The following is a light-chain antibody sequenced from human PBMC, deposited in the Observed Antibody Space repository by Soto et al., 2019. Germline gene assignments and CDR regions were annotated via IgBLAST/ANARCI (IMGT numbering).Light chain of an antibody. CDR3: QQSSNWPMDT. V-gene: IGKV3-11*01. Sequence: IVLTQSPSTLSLSPGERATLSCRARQSVSSSLAWYQQKPCQAHRLLIYDASNRANGIPARFSGSGSGTDFTRRISSREPEYFAVYYCQQSSNWPMDTFGQGTTLEIK. CDR1: QSVSSS. J-gene: IGKJ2*01. CDR2: DAS.